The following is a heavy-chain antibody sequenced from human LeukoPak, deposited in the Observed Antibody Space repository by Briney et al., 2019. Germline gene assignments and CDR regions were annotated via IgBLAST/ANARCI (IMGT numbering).Heavy chain of an antibody. J-gene: IGHJ6*02. Sequence: SGTLSLTCTVSGGSISSYYWSWIRQPPGKGLEWIGYIYYSGSTNYNPSLKSRVTISVDTSKNQFSLKLSSVTAADTAVYYCARIGYCSGGSCYGDYYGMDVWGQGTTVTVSS. V-gene: IGHV4-59*08. D-gene: IGHD2-15*01. CDR2: IYYSGST. CDR3: ARIGYCSGGSCYGDYYGMDV. CDR1: GGSISSYY.